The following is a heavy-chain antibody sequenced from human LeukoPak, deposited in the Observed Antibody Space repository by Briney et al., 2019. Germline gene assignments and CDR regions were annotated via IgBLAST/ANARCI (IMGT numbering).Heavy chain of an antibody. CDR2: ISGSGGST. Sequence: GGSLRLSCEASGFTFSRYWMHWVRQAPGKGLEWVSTISGSGGSTYYADSVKGRFTISRGNSKNTLYLQMNSLRAEDTAVYYCAKGRRGYDSFDYWGQGTLVTVSS. V-gene: IGHV3-23*01. D-gene: IGHD5-12*01. CDR1: GFTFSRYW. J-gene: IGHJ4*02. CDR3: AKGRRGYDSFDY.